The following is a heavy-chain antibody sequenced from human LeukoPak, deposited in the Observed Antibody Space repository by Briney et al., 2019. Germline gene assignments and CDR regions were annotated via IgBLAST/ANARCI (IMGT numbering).Heavy chain of an antibody. CDR3: AAREMAVSYYFDY. V-gene: IGHV1-58*02. CDR2: IVVGSGNT. CDR1: GFAFTSSA. J-gene: IGHJ4*02. Sequence: TSVKVSCKASGFAFTSSAMQWVRQARGQRLEWIGWIVVGSGNTNYAQKFQERVTITRDMSTSTVYMELSSLRSEDTAVYYCAAREMAVSYYFDYWGQGTLVTVSS. D-gene: IGHD5-24*01.